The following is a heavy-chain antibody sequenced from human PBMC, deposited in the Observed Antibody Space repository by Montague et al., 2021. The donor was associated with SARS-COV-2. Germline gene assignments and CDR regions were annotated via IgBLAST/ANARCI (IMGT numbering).Heavy chain of an antibody. V-gene: IGHV2-70*01. CDR2: IDWDDDK. CDR3: ARTMDAGTYYYESSGYYPFDY. Sequence: VKPTQTLTLTCTFSGFSLSTSGMCVSWIRQPPGKALEWLALIDWDDDKYYSTSLKTRLTISKDTSKNQVVLTMTNMDPVDTATYYCARTMDAGTYYYESSGYYPFDYWGQGTLVTVSS. J-gene: IGHJ4*02. CDR1: GFSLSTSGMC. D-gene: IGHD3-22*01.